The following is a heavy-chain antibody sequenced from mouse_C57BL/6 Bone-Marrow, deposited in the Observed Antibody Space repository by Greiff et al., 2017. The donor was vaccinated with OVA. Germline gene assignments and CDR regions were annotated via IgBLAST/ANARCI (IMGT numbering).Heavy chain of an antibody. CDR1: GYTFTSYW. D-gene: IGHD2-5*01. CDR2: IHPSDSDT. CDR3: AIFYSNFFDY. Sequence: QVQLQQPGAELVKPGASVKVSCKASGYTFTSYWMHWVKQRPGQGLEWIGRIHPSDSDTKYNQKLKGKATLTVDKSSSKSYLQLSSLTSVYSAVYYCAIFYSNFFDYWGQGTTLTVSS. J-gene: IGHJ2*01. V-gene: IGHV1-74*01.